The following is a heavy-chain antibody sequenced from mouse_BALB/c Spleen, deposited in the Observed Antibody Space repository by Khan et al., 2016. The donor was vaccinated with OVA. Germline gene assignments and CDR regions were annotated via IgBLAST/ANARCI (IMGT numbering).Heavy chain of an antibody. J-gene: IGHJ2*01. D-gene: IGHD1-1*01. V-gene: IGHV3-2*02. CDR1: GYSITTDYV. Sequence: EVQLVESGPGLVKPSQSLSLTCTVTGYSITTDYVWNWLRQFPGKQLEWMGYISYSGYTKYTPSLKSRISITRDTSKNPFFLQLKSVTTEDTSRNYCARVYGGDFDYWGQGTTLTVSS. CDR3: ARVYGGDFDY. CDR2: ISYSGYT.